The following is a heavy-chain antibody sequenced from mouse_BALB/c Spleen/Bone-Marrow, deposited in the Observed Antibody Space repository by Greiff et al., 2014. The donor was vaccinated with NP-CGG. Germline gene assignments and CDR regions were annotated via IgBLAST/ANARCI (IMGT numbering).Heavy chain of an antibody. Sequence: EVQLQQSGAVLVKPGASVKLSCTASGFNIKDTYMHWVKQRPEQGLEWIGRIDPANGNTKYDPKFQGKATITADTSSNTAYLQLSSLTSEDTAVYYCAPYYYGSSLFAYWGQGTLVTVSA. CDR3: APYYYGSSLFAY. CDR2: IDPANGNT. D-gene: IGHD1-1*01. J-gene: IGHJ3*01. V-gene: IGHV14-3*02. CDR1: GFNIKDTY.